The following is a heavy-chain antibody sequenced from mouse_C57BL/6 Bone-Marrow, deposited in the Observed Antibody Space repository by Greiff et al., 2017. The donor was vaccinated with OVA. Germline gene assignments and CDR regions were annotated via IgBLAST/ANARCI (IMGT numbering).Heavy chain of an antibody. CDR1: GFSFNTYA. D-gene: IGHD3-2*02. Sequence: EVKLVESGGGLVQPKGSLKLSCAASGFSFNTYAMNWVRQAPGKGLEWVARIRSKSNNYATYYADSVKDRFTISRDDSESMLYLQMNNLKTEDTAMYYGGRQGSSGYGWFAYWGQGTLVTVSA. J-gene: IGHJ3*01. CDR3: GRQGSSGYGWFAY. V-gene: IGHV10-1*01. CDR2: IRSKSNNYAT.